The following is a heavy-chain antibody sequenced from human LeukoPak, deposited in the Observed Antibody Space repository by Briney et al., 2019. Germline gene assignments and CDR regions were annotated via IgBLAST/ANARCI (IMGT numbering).Heavy chain of an antibody. J-gene: IGHJ3*02. V-gene: IGHV3-53*01. CDR2: IYSGGST. D-gene: IGHD3-10*01. CDR3: ARDLLWFGEGAFDI. CDR1: EFTVSSNY. Sequence: GGSLRLSCAASEFTVSSNYMSWVRQAPGKGLEWVSVIYSGGSTYYADSVKGRFTISRDNSKNTLYLQMNSLRAEDTAVYYCARDLLWFGEGAFDIWGQGTMVTVSS.